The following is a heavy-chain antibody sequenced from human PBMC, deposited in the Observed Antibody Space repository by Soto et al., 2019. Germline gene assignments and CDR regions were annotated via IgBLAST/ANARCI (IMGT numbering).Heavy chain of an antibody. Sequence: QVQLQESGPGLVKPSETLSLTCTVSGDSINHYYWNWVRQAPGKGLEWIGYFPYTGNTNYNPSLSGRITISMDTSKNQFSPRLTSVTAADTALYSCARPRSLGGSCYGGNWLDPWGQGILVTVSS. CDR2: FPYTGNT. J-gene: IGHJ5*02. D-gene: IGHD2-15*01. CDR3: ARPRSLGGSCYGGNWLDP. V-gene: IGHV4-59*08. CDR1: GDSINHYY.